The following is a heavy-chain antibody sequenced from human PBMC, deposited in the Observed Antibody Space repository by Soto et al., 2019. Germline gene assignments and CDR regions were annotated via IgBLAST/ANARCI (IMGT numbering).Heavy chain of an antibody. V-gene: IGHV4-30-2*01. CDR1: GGSISSGGYS. CDR3: AAGGGLPRYY. D-gene: IGHD5-12*01. CDR2: IYHSGST. Sequence: QLQLQESGSGLVKPSQTLSLTCAVSGGSISSGGYSWSWIRQPPGKGLEWIGYIYHSGSTTYNPSVKSRATISVDRSENQFSLKLSSVTAAETAVYYCAAGGGLPRYYWGQGTLVTVSS. J-gene: IGHJ4*02.